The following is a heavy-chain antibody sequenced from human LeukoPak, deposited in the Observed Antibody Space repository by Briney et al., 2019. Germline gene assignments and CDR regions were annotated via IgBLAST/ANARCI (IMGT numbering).Heavy chain of an antibody. V-gene: IGHV1-2*02. J-gene: IGHJ6*03. CDR1: GYTFTGYY. Sequence: ASVKVSCKASGYTFTGYYMHWVRQAPGQGLEWMGWISPNSGGTNYAQKFQGRVTMTRDTSISTAYMELSRLRSDDTAVYYCARVQWLPDYYYYYMDVWGKGTKVTVSS. CDR3: ARVQWLPDYYYYYMDV. D-gene: IGHD3-22*01. CDR2: ISPNSGGT.